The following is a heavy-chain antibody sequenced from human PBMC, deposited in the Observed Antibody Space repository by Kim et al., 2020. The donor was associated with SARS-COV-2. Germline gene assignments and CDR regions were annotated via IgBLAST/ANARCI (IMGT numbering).Heavy chain of an antibody. CDR3: ARHSESGGDY. Sequence: STYYNPSLKSRVTISVDTSKNQFSLKLSSVTAADSAVYYCARHSESGGDYWGQGTLVTVSS. CDR2: ST. V-gene: IGHV4-39*01. J-gene: IGHJ4*02. D-gene: IGHD2-15*01.